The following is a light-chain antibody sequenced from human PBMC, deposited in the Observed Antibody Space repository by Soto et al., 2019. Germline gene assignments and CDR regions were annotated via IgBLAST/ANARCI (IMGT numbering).Light chain of an antibody. CDR1: SSDVGAYNY. V-gene: IGLV2-14*01. CDR3: SSYTSSNTLVV. J-gene: IGLJ1*01. CDR2: EVS. Sequence: QSALTQPASVSGSPGQSITISCTGTSSDVGAYNYVSWYQQHPGKAPKLMIYEVSSRPSGVSNRFSGSKSGNTASLTISGLQAEDEAHYYCSSYTSSNTLVVFGTGTKLTVL.